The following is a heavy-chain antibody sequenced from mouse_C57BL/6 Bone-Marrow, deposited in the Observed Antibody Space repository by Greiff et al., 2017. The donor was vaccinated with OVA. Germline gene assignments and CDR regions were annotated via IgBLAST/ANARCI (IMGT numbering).Heavy chain of an antibody. V-gene: IGHV1-82*01. CDR2: IYPGDGDT. J-gene: IGHJ4*01. CDR3: AREGDGYYDYYAMDY. Sequence: QVQLQQSGPELVKPGASVKISCKASGYAFSSSWMNWVKQRPAKGLEWIGRIYPGDGDTNYNGKFKGKATLTADKSSSTAYMQLSSLTSEDSAVYFCAREGDGYYDYYAMDYWGQGTSVTVSS. D-gene: IGHD2-3*01. CDR1: GYAFSSSW.